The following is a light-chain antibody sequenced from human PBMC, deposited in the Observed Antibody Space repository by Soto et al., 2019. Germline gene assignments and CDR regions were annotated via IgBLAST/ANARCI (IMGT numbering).Light chain of an antibody. CDR1: SSDVGGYNY. J-gene: IGLJ1*01. CDR3: RAYTSSSTLV. Sequence: QSALTQPASVSGSPGQSITISCTGTSSDVGGYNYVSWYQQHPGKAPKLMIYEVSNRPSGVSNRFYGSKSGNTASLTISGLQAEDEADYYCRAYTSSSTLVFVTGTKLTVL. V-gene: IGLV2-14*01. CDR2: EVS.